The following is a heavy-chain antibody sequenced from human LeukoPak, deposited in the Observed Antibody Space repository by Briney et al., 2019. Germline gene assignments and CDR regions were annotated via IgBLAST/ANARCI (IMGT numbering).Heavy chain of an antibody. J-gene: IGHJ4*02. D-gene: IGHD2-2*01. V-gene: IGHV3-23*01. CDR3: AKDRGRDQIDY. CDR2: ISGSGGST. Sequence: GGSLRLSCAASGFTFSSYAMSWVRQAPGKGLEWVSAISGSGGSTYYADSVKGRITISRDNSKDTLYLQMNSLRAEDTAVYYCAKDRGRDQIDYWGQGTLVTVSS. CDR1: GFTFSSYA.